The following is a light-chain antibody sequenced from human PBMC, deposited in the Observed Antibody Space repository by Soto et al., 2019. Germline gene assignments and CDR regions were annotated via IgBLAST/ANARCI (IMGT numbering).Light chain of an antibody. CDR3: QQYGSSPPRT. J-gene: IGKJ1*01. Sequence: IVMTQSLATLSVSPGESATLTCRASQSINRDLAWCVQKPARPPRRLVYGAATRATDVPPRFSGSGSGADFTLSISRLEPEDFAVDYCQQYGSSPPRTFGQGT. CDR2: GAA. V-gene: IGKV3D-15*01. CDR1: QSINRD.